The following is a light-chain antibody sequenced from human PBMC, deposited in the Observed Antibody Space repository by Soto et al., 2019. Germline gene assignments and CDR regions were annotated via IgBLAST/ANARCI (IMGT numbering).Light chain of an antibody. V-gene: IGLV2-11*01. J-gene: IGLJ1*01. CDR2: DVS. Sequence: QSALTQPRSVSGSPGQSVTISCTGTSSDVGGYNYVSWYQQYPGKAPKLMIYDVSKRPSGVPDRFSGSKSGNTASLTISGLQAEDEADYYCCSYAGSDTHVFGTGTKLTVL. CDR3: CSYAGSDTHV. CDR1: SSDVGGYNY.